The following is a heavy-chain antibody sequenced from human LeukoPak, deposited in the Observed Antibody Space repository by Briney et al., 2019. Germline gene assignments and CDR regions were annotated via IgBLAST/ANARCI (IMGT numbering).Heavy chain of an antibody. CDR3: TTDGIAVAGHF. Sequence: PWGSLRLSCAVSGFSFNQAWMSWVRQAPGKGLEWVGRIKSKTDGGTTDYAAPVKGRFTISRDDSKNTVYVEMNSLKAEDTAAYYCTTDGIAVAGHFWGQGTLVTV. V-gene: IGHV3-15*01. D-gene: IGHD6-19*01. J-gene: IGHJ4*02. CDR1: GFSFNQAW. CDR2: IKSKTDGGTT.